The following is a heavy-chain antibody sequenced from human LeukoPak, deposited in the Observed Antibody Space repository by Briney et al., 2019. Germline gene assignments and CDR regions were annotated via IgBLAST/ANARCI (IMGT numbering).Heavy chain of an antibody. CDR1: GFTSSSYA. CDR3: AKPLLDYGDYDY. D-gene: IGHD4-17*01. V-gene: IGHV3-23*01. J-gene: IGHJ4*02. Sequence: GGSLRLSCAASGFTSSSYAMSWVRQAPGKGLEWVSAISGSGGSTYYADSVKGRFTISRDNSKNTLYLQMNSLRAEDTAVYYCAKPLLDYGDYDYWGQGTLVTVSS. CDR2: ISGSGGST.